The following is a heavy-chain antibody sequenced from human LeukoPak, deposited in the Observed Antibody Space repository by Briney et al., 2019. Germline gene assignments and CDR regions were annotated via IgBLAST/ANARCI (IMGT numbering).Heavy chain of an antibody. Sequence: GGSLRLSCAASGFTFSSYAISWVHQAPGKGLEWVSSISSSSSYIYYADSVKGRFTISRDNAKNSLYLQMNSLRAEDTAVYYCARAGGPSHHYDFWSGYYTEFDYWGQGTLVTVSS. V-gene: IGHV3-21*01. J-gene: IGHJ4*02. CDR3: ARAGGPSHHYDFWSGYYTEFDY. CDR1: GFTFSSYA. CDR2: ISSSSSYI. D-gene: IGHD3-3*01.